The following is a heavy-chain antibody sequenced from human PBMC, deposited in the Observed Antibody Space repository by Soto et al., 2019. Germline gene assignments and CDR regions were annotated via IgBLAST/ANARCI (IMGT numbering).Heavy chain of an antibody. CDR3: ARGKMRELQHAFDI. D-gene: IGHD1-26*01. V-gene: IGHV1-69*12. J-gene: IGHJ3*02. Sequence: QVQLVQSGAEVKKPGSSVKVSCKASGGTFSSYAISWVRQAPGQGLEWMGGIIPIFGTANYAQKFQGRVTNTADESTSTAYKELSSLRSEDTAVYYCARGKMRELQHAFDIWGQGTMVTVSS. CDR1: GGTFSSYA. CDR2: IIPIFGTA.